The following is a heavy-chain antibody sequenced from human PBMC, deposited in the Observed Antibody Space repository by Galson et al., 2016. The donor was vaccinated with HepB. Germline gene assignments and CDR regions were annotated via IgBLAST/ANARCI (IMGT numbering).Heavy chain of an antibody. CDR3: ARTSSPSSVPPDGTFDY. CDR1: GYSFTNYW. Sequence: QSGAEVKKPGESLRISCKGSGYSFTNYWISWVRQMPGKGLEWMGRNNPRDSYTNYSPSFQGHVTISADKSISTAFLQWRSLKASDTAMYYCARTSSPSSVPPDGTFDYWGQGTLVTVSS. D-gene: IGHD1-14*01. CDR2: NNPRDSYT. J-gene: IGHJ4*02. V-gene: IGHV5-10-1*01.